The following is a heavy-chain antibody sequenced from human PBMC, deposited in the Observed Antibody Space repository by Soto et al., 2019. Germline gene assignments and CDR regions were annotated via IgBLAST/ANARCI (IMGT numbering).Heavy chain of an antibody. J-gene: IGHJ5*02. CDR1: GYTFTSYG. CDR2: ISAYNGNT. D-gene: IGHD3-9*01. CDR3: ARDQYIRYFDWTYGANWFDP. V-gene: IGHV1-18*01. Sequence: ASVKVSCKASGYTFTSYGISWVRQAPGQGLEWMGWISAYNGNTNYAQKLQGRVTMTTDTSTSTAYMELRSLRSDDTAVYYCARDQYIRYFDWTYGANWFDPWGQGTLVTVSS.